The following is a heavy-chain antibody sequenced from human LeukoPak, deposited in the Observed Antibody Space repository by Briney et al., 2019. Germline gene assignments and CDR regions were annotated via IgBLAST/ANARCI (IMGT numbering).Heavy chain of an antibody. CDR3: ASRTTGTPDY. CDR1: GGSFSGYY. V-gene: IGHV4-34*01. D-gene: IGHD1-1*01. Sequence: SETLSLTCAVYGGSFSGYYWSWIRQPPGKGLEWIGEINHSGSTNYNPSLKSRVTISVDTSKNQFSLKLSSVTAADTAVYYCASRTTGTPDYWGQGTLVTVSS. J-gene: IGHJ4*02. CDR2: INHSGST.